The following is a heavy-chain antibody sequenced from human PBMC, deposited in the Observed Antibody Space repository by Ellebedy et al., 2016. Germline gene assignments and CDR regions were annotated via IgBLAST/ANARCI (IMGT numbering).Heavy chain of an antibody. Sequence: GESLKISCAASGFTFSNAWMYWVRQVQGKGLEWLGRIRNNPDGGAADYATPVKGRFTISRDDSKNTVFLQMNGLKSDDTAVYYCTTGRDYGLVFDYWGQGTLVTVSS. D-gene: IGHD3-10*01. CDR1: GFTFSNAW. CDR2: IRNNPDGGAA. J-gene: IGHJ4*02. CDR3: TTGRDYGLVFDY. V-gene: IGHV3-15*01.